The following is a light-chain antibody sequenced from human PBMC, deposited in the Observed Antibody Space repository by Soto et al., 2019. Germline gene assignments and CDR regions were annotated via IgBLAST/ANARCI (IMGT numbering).Light chain of an antibody. J-gene: IGKJ3*01. V-gene: IGKV3-15*01. Sequence: PGERATLSCRASQSVNSNLAWYQQKPGQAPRLLIYGASTRATGIPASFIGNGSGTEFTLTASSLQPEDFAVYYCQQYNNWPFTFGPGTKVDIK. CDR1: QSVNSN. CDR2: GAS. CDR3: QQYNNWPFT.